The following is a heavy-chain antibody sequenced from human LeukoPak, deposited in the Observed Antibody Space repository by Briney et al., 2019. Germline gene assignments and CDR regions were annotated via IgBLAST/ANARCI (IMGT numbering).Heavy chain of an antibody. CDR2: INHSGST. J-gene: IGHJ4*02. D-gene: IGHD3-22*01. Sequence: SETLSLTRAVYGGSFSGYYWSWIRQPPGKGLEWIGEINHSGSTNYNPSLKSRVTISVDTSKNQFSLKLSSVTAADTAVYYCARGGNYYDSSGYYTLIPNPYYFDYWGQGTLVTVSS. V-gene: IGHV4-34*01. CDR3: ARGGNYYDSSGYYTLIPNPYYFDY. CDR1: GGSFSGYY.